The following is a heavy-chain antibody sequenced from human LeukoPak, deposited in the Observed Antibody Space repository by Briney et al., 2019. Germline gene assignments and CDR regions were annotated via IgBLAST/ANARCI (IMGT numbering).Heavy chain of an antibody. Sequence: GSLRLSCAASGFTFDDYGMSWVRQPPGKGLEWIGEIYHSGSTDYNPSLESRVTISVDKSKNQFSLKLSSVTAADTAVYYCARGFYGSGSYSSPGFHAFDVWGQGTMVTVSS. CDR1: GFTFDDYG. J-gene: IGHJ3*01. CDR2: IYHSGST. D-gene: IGHD3-10*01. CDR3: ARGFYGSGSYSSPGFHAFDV. V-gene: IGHV4-34*01.